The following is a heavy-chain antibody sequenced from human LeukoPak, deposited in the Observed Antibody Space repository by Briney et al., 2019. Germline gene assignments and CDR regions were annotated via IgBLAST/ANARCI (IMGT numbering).Heavy chain of an antibody. V-gene: IGHV3-7*01. D-gene: IGHD6-19*01. CDR1: GFTFSSYW. CDR2: IKQDGSEK. J-gene: IGHJ4*02. Sequence: GGSLRLSCAASGFTFSSYWMSWVRQAPGKGLEWVANIKQDGSEKYYVDSVKGRFTISRDNAKNSLYLQMNSLRAEDTAVYYCVRVSGIAVAGNEFDYWGQGTLVTVSS. CDR3: VRVSGIAVAGNEFDY.